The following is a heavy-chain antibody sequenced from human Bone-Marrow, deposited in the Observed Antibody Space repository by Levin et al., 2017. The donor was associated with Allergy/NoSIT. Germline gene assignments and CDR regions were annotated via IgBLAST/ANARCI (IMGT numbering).Heavy chain of an antibody. CDR2: IDPTRGDT. J-gene: IGHJ4*02. CDR1: GYTFTDYY. V-gene: IGHV1-2*02. CDR3: ARGGTSSKDY. D-gene: IGHD6-13*01. Sequence: GESLKISCTVSGYTFTDYYIHWVRQTPGQGLEWIGWIDPTRGDTKFAEKFHARVVLTRNSSISTAYMELGRLRSDDTALYYCARGGTSSKDYWGQGTLVTVSS.